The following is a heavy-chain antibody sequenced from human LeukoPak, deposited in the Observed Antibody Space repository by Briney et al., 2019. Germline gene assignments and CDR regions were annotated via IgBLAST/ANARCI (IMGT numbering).Heavy chain of an antibody. CDR3: AKFNGLPTTNYYMDV. Sequence: GGSLRLSCAASGFSFSSFAMTWVRQAPGKGLEWVSGIIDTGGATYYADSVKGRFTISRDNSKNTLFLQMNSLRAEDTAVYYCAKFNGLPTTNYYMDVWGEGTTVTVSS. D-gene: IGHD3-10*01. CDR2: IIDTGGAT. CDR1: GFSFSSFA. V-gene: IGHV3-23*01. J-gene: IGHJ6*04.